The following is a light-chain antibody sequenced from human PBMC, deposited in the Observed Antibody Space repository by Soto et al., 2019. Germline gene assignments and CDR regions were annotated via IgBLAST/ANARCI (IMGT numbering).Light chain of an antibody. V-gene: IGKV3-15*01. Sequence: VMTQSPATLSVSPGAIATLSCMASQSVDISLAWYQQKPGQTPRLLIYGASTMASGIPARFSGSGSGTEFTLTISSLQSEDFAVYYCQQYHKWPPYTFGQGTKVDIK. J-gene: IGKJ2*01. CDR1: QSVDIS. CDR3: QQYHKWPPYT. CDR2: GAS.